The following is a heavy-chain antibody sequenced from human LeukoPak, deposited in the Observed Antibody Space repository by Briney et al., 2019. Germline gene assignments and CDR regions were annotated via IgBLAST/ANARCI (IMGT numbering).Heavy chain of an antibody. V-gene: IGHV3-23*01. CDR2: ISGSGGST. CDR1: GFTFSSYA. J-gene: IGHJ1*01. D-gene: IGHD3-10*01. CDR3: ATLRIGLWLGELLSYFQH. Sequence: PGGSLRLSCAASGFTFSSYAMSWVRQAPGKGLEWVSAISGSGGSTYYADSVKGRFTISRDNSKNTLYLQMNSLRAEDTAVYYCATLRIGLWLGELLSYFQHWGQGTLVTVSS.